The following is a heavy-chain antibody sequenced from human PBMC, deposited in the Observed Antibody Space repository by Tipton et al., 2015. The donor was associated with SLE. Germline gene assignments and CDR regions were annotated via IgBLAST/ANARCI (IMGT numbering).Heavy chain of an antibody. CDR3: ARGNRRDGNNNPFDY. CDR2: IKNDDNTT. D-gene: IGHD5-24*01. CDR1: GFTFSSSW. Sequence: SLRLSCAASGFTFSSSWMHWVRQAPGKGLVWVARIKNDDNTTWYADSVKGRFTISGDNAKNTLFLQMNSLRAEDTAVYYCARGNRRDGNNNPFDYWGQGTLVTVSS. J-gene: IGHJ4*02. V-gene: IGHV3-74*01.